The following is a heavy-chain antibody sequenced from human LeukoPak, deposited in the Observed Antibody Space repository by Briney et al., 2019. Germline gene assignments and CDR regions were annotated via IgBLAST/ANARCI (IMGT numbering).Heavy chain of an antibody. Sequence: GGSLRLSCAASGFTFSSYEMNWVRQAPGKGLEWVSYISSSGSTIYYADSVKGRFTISRDNAKNSLYLQMNSLRAEDTAVYYCARGAWRVGCSSSWYRGGYYFDYWGQGTLVTVSS. V-gene: IGHV3-48*03. CDR2: ISSSGSTI. J-gene: IGHJ4*02. D-gene: IGHD6-13*01. CDR3: ARGAWRVGCSSSWYRGGYYFDY. CDR1: GFTFSSYE.